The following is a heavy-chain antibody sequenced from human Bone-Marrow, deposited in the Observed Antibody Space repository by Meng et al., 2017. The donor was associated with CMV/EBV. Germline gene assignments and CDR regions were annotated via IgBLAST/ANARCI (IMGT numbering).Heavy chain of an antibody. CDR2: ISYDGSNK. J-gene: IGHJ4*02. V-gene: IGHV3-30*04. CDR3: ARDLLATGDD. Sequence: GGSLRLSCAASGFTFSSYAMHWVRQAPGKGLEWVAVISYDGSNKYYADSVKGRFTISRDNSKNALYLQMNSLRAEDTAVYYCARDLLATGDDGGQGTLVTVSS. CDR1: GFTFSSYA.